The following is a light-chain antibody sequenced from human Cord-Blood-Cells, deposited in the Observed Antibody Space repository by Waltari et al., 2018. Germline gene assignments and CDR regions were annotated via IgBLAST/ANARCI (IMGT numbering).Light chain of an antibody. CDR2: DVS. Sequence: QSALTQPASLSGSPGQSLTISCTGTSSDVGGYNYVSWYQQHPGKAPKLMIYDVSNRPSGFSNRLAGPKSGNTSSLTISGLQAEDEADYYCSSYTSSSTLRVFGGGTKLTVL. V-gene: IGLV2-14*01. CDR3: SSYTSSSTLRV. J-gene: IGLJ2*01. CDR1: SSDVGGYNY.